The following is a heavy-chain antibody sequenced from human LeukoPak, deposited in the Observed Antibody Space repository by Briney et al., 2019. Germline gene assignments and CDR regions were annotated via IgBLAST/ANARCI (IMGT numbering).Heavy chain of an antibody. Sequence: ASVKVSCKASGYTFTSYIISWVRQAPGQGLEWMGRINPNSGGTNYAQKFQGRVTMTRDTSISTAYMELSRLRSDDTAVYYCARDKGDYYYYYYYMDVWGKGTTVTVSS. V-gene: IGHV1-2*06. D-gene: IGHD3-10*01. CDR2: INPNSGGT. J-gene: IGHJ6*03. CDR3: ARDKGDYYYYYYYMDV. CDR1: GYTFTSYI.